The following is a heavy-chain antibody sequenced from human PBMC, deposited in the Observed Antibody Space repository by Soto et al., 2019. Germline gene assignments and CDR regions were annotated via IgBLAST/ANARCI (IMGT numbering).Heavy chain of an antibody. Sequence: PGGSLRLSCAASGFTFSSYAMSWVRQAPGKGLEWVSAISGSGGSTYYADSVKGRFTISRDNSKNTLYLQMNSLRAEDTAVYYCAKAPIYSGSSNWFDPWGQGTLVTVSS. CDR2: ISGSGGST. CDR3: AKAPIYSGSSNWFDP. J-gene: IGHJ5*02. CDR1: GFTFSSYA. D-gene: IGHD1-26*01. V-gene: IGHV3-23*01.